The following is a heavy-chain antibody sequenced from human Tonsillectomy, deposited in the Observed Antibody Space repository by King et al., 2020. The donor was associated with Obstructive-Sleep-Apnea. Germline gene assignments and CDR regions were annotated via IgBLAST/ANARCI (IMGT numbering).Heavy chain of an antibody. D-gene: IGHD3-3*01. V-gene: IGHV3-23*04. CDR3: AKPYYDFWSGYSESWFNL. CDR2: ISGSGGST. CDR1: GFTFSNYA. Sequence: VQLVESGGGLVQPGGSLRLSCAASGFTFSNYAMYWVRQAPGKGLEWVSSISGSGGSTNYADSVKGRFTMSRDSSKNTLYLQMNSRRAEDTAVYYCAKPYYDFWSGYSESWFNLWGQGTLVAVSS. J-gene: IGHJ5*02.